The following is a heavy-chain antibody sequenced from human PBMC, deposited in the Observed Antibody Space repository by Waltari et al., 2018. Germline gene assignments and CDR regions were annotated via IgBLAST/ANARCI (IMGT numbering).Heavy chain of an antibody. CDR2: IIHIFGTA. CDR3: ARGGSGSYYPYYFDY. CDR1: GGTFSTYA. V-gene: IGHV1-69*05. J-gene: IGHJ4*02. Sequence: QVQLVQSGAEVKKPGSSVKVSCKASGGTFSTYAISWVRHAPGKGLEWMGGIIHIFGTANYAQKFQGRVTITTDESTSTAYMELSSLRSEDTAVYYCARGGSGSYYPYYFDYWGQGTLVTVSS. D-gene: IGHD3-10*01.